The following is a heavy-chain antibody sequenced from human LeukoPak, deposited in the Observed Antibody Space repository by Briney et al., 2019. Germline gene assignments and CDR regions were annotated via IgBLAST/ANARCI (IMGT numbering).Heavy chain of an antibody. D-gene: IGHD3-10*01. V-gene: IGHV1-46*01. CDR1: GYTFTSYY. CDR2: INPSGGST. J-gene: IGHJ6*02. Sequence: ASVKVSCKASGYTFTSYYMHWVRQAPGQGLEWMGIINPSGGSTSYAQKFQGRVTMTRDTSTSTAYMELRSLRSDDTAVYYCAREKDYYGSGSYYINYYYYGMDVWGQGTTVTVSS. CDR3: AREKDYYGSGSYYINYYYYGMDV.